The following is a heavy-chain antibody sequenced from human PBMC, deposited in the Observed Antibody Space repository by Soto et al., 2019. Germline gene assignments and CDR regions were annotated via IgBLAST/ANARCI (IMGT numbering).Heavy chain of an antibody. CDR2: IKSKTDGGTT. CDR3: TTALLLVFWCGYYRTVYDY. V-gene: IGHV3-15*07. D-gene: IGHD3-3*01. J-gene: IGHJ4*02. Sequence: GGSLRLSCAASGFTFSNAWMNWVRQAPEKGLEWVGRIKSKTDGGTTDYAAPVKGRFTISRDDSKNTLYLQMNSLKTEDTAVYYCTTALLLVFWCGYYRTVYDYCTQGTPDTVSS. CDR1: GFTFSNAW.